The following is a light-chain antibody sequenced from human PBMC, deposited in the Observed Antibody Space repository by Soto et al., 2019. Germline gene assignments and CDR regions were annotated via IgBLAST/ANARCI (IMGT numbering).Light chain of an antibody. V-gene: IGKV3-15*01. J-gene: IGKJ5*01. CDR1: QSISNK. CDR2: GAS. Sequence: EIVMTQSPATLSVSQGEGATLFLRASQSISNKFVRCQQKPGQAPRLLIYGASTRATGVPARFGGSGSGTEFTLTIGCLPSEDFAVYYCQQYDSWFQITFGEGRRLEIK. CDR3: QQYDSWFQIT.